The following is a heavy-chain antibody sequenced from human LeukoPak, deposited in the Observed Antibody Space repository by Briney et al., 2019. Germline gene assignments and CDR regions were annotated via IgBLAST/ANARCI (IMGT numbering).Heavy chain of an antibody. CDR3: ARAGYYDSSGYYSY. Sequence: PSETLSLTCTVSGGSISSYYWSWIRQPPGKGLGWIGYIYYSGSTNYNPSLKSRVTISVDTSKNQFSLKLSSVTAADTAVYYCARAGYYDSSGYYSYWGQGTLVTVSS. CDR2: IYYSGST. D-gene: IGHD3-22*01. CDR1: GGSISSYY. J-gene: IGHJ4*02. V-gene: IGHV4-59*01.